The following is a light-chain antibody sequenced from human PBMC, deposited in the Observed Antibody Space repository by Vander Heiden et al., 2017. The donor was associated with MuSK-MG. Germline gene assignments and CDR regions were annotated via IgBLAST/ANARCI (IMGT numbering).Light chain of an antibody. J-gene: IGKJ1*01. Sequence: VIWMTQSPSLLSASTGDRVTISCRMSQGISSYLAWYQQKPGKAPELLIYAASTLQSRVPSRHSGSGPGTDFTLSIIFLQSEDLPTYYCRQEDTVPRTFSQGTKVEIK. CDR3: RQEDTVPRT. CDR2: AAS. V-gene: IGKV1D-8*01. CDR1: QGISSY.